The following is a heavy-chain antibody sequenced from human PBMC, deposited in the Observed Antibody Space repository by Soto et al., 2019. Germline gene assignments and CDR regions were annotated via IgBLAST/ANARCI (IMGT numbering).Heavy chain of an antibody. J-gene: IGHJ6*03. CDR1: GFTFSGSA. CDR3: SRQAADFWSGKPQYYMDV. D-gene: IGHD3-3*01. V-gene: IGHV3-73*01. CDR2: IRSKANNYAT. Sequence: EVQLVESGGGLVQPGGSLKLSCAASGFTFSGSAMHWVRQASGKGLEWVGRIRSKANNYATAYGASVKGRFTTSRDDSKNTAYLQMNGLKTEDTAVYYCSRQAADFWSGKPQYYMDVWGKGTTVTVSS.